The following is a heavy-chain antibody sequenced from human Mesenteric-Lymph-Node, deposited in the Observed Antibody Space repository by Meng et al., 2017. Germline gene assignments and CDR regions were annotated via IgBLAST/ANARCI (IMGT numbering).Heavy chain of an antibody. CDR1: GFTFSSYG. CDR2: IWYDGSNK. CDR3: AREEDQNWFDP. V-gene: IGHV3-33*01. J-gene: IGHJ5*02. Sequence: GESLKISCAASGFTFSSYGMHWVRQAPGKGLEWVAVIWYDGSNKYYADSVKGRFTISRDNSKNTLYLQMNSLGAEDTAVYYCAREEDQNWFDPWGQGTLVTVSS.